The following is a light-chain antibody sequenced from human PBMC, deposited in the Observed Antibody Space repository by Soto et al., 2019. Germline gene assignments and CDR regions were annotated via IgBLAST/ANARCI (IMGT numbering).Light chain of an antibody. J-gene: IGLJ1*01. Sequence: QSVLTQPASVSGSPGQSITISCTGTSSDVGSYNLVSWYQQHPGKAPKLMIYEGSKRPSGVSNRFSGSKSGNAASLTISGLQAEDEADYYCSSYKTTSTLGVFGTGTKVTV. CDR3: SSYKTTSTLGV. CDR1: SSDVGSYNL. V-gene: IGLV2-14*02. CDR2: EGS.